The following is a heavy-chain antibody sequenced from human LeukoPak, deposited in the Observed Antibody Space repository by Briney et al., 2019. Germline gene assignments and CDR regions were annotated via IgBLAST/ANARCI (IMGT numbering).Heavy chain of an antibody. CDR3: ASSWELRNWFDP. Sequence: ASVKVSCKASGYTFTSYYMHWVRQAPGQGLEWMGIINPSGGSTSYAQKFQGRVTMTRDTSTSTVYMELSSLRSEDTAVYYCASSWELRNWFDPWGQGTLVTVSS. V-gene: IGHV1-46*01. D-gene: IGHD1-26*01. CDR2: INPSGGST. CDR1: GYTFTSYY. J-gene: IGHJ5*02.